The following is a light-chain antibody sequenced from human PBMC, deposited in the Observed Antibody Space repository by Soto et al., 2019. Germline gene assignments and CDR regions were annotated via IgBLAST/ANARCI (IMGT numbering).Light chain of an antibody. CDR3: SSYTAINTVT. CDR1: SSDVGGYNY. Sequence: QSALTQPASVSGSPGPSITIACTGTSSDVGGYNYVSWYQQHPGKGPKLMIYEVTNRPSGVSFRFSGSKSGNTASLTISGLQAEDEADYYCSSYTAINTVTFGGGTKVTVL. J-gene: IGLJ2*01. V-gene: IGLV2-14*01. CDR2: EVT.